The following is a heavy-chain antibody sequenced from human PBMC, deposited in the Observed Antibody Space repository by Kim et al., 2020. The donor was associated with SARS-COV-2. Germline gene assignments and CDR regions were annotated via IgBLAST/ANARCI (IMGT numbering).Heavy chain of an antibody. J-gene: IGHJ6*02. Sequence: VKVSCKASGGTFSSYAISWVRQAPGQGLEWMGRIIPILGIANYAQKFQGRVTITADKSTSTAYMELSSLRSEDTAVYYCARAPGIAAAGTDYYYYYGMDVWGQGTTVTVSS. CDR2: IIPILGIA. V-gene: IGHV1-69*10. CDR3: ARAPGIAAAGTDYYYYYGMDV. D-gene: IGHD6-13*01. CDR1: GGTFSSYA.